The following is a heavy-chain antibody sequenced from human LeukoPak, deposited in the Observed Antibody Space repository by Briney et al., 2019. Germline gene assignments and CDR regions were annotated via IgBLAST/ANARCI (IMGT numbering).Heavy chain of an antibody. D-gene: IGHD5-12*01. CDR3: ARGLDSGYDLG. Sequence: GGSLRLSCAASGFSVNHKYMSWVRHAPGKGLEWVSVIYRGGLTYYADSVEGRFTVSRDNSKNTLYLQMNSLRVEDTAVYYCARGLDSGYDLGWGQGTLVIVSS. CDR1: GFSVNHKY. V-gene: IGHV3-53*01. CDR2: IYRGGLT. J-gene: IGHJ4*02.